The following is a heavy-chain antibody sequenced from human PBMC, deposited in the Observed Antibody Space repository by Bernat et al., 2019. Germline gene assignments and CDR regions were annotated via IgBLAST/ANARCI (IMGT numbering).Heavy chain of an antibody. CDR3: AGSPANCGGECPPGH. Sequence: QVQLVESGGGVVQPGRSLRLSCAASGFTFSSYAMHWVRQAPGKGLEWVAVISYDGSNKDYADSVKGRFTIARDNTKSTLYLKMKSLRAEDTAVEYCAGSPANCGGECPPGHWGQGTLVTVSS. D-gene: IGHD2-21*01. CDR2: ISYDGSNK. CDR1: GFTFSSYA. V-gene: IGHV3-30-3*01. J-gene: IGHJ1*01.